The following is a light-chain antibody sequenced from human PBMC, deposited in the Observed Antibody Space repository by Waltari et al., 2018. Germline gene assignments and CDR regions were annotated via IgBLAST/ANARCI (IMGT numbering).Light chain of an antibody. CDR1: SIDVGSYNL. V-gene: IGLV2-23*01. Sequence: QSALTQPASVSGSPGQSITISCPGTSIDVGSYNLVSWYQQHPGKAPKLMIYEGSKRPSGVSNRFSGSKSGNTASLTISGLQAEDEADYYCCSYAGSSTHYVFGTGTKVIVL. CDR2: EGS. J-gene: IGLJ1*01. CDR3: CSYAGSSTHYV.